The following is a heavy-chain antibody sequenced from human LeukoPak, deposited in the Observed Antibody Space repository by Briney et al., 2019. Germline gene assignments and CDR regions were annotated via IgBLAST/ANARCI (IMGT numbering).Heavy chain of an antibody. CDR2: ISSSGRTI. Sequence: GGSVRLSCAASGFTFSSYEMNWVRQAPGKGLEWVSYISSSGRTIDNADSVKGRFTISRDNAKNSLYLQMNSLRAEDTAVYYCARVRIMIMLRYMDVWGKGTTVTISS. V-gene: IGHV3-48*03. CDR1: GFTFSSYE. D-gene: IGHD3-16*01. CDR3: ARVRIMIMLRYMDV. J-gene: IGHJ6*03.